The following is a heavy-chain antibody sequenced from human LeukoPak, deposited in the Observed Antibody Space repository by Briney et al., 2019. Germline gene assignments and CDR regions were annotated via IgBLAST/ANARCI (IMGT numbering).Heavy chain of an antibody. V-gene: IGHV1-18*01. J-gene: IGHJ6*03. Sequence: ASVKVSCKASGYTFTSYGISWVRQAPGQGLEWMGWISAYNGNTNYAQKLQGRVTMTTDTSTSTAYMELRSLRSDDTAVYYCARALRRVYYYYYMDVWGKGTTVTVSS. CDR3: ARALRRVYYYYYMDV. CDR2: ISAYNGNT. CDR1: GYTFTSYG.